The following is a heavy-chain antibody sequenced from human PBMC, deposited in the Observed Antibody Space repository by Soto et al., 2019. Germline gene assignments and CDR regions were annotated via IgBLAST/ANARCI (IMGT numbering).Heavy chain of an antibody. Sequence: LSLTCEVSGDSISSGDNSWSWVRQPPGKGLEWIGYIYRSGSSFFNPSLRSRLTMSVDTSKNHFSLRLYSVTAADTALYYCVRGLGYCSTTTCSEDWFDPWGPGILVTVSS. V-gene: IGHV4-30-2*01. CDR2: IYRSGSS. D-gene: IGHD2-2*01. CDR1: GDSISSGDNS. CDR3: VRGLGYCSTTTCSEDWFDP. J-gene: IGHJ5*02.